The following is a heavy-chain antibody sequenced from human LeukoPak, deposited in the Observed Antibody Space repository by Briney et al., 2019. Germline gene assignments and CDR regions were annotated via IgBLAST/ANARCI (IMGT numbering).Heavy chain of an antibody. CDR3: ARYSGSRNTVDY. J-gene: IGHJ4*02. V-gene: IGHV3-74*01. CDR2: INSDGSST. D-gene: IGHD1-26*01. CDR1: GSTFSSYW. Sequence: GGSLRLSCAASGSTFSSYWMFWVRQAPGKGLVWVSRINSDGSSTSYADSVKGRFTISRDNAKNTLYLQMNSLRAEDTAVYYCARYSGSRNTVDYWGQGTLVTVSS.